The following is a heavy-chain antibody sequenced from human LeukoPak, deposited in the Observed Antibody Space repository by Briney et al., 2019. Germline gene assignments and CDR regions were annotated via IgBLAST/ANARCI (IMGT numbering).Heavy chain of an antibody. CDR1: GFTFSSYA. CDR3: AKAFNYYYYMDV. Sequence: GGSLRLSCAASGFTFSSYAMSWVRQAPGKGLEWVSAISGSGGSTYYADSVKGRFTIPRDNSKNTLYLQMDSLRAEDTAVYYCAKAFNYYYYMDVWGKGTRVTVSS. V-gene: IGHV3-23*01. CDR2: ISGSGGST. J-gene: IGHJ6*03.